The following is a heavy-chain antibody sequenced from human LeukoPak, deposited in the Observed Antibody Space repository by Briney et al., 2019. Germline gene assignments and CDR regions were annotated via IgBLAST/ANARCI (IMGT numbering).Heavy chain of an antibody. CDR3: AKLGSYSTGWIDY. V-gene: IGHV5-51*01. CDR1: GYSFTNFW. Sequence: GESLKISCKGSGYSFTNFWIGWVRQMPGKGLEWMGLIFPDDSDTTYSPSFQGQVTISVDKSTSTAYLHWSSLKASDTAMYYCAKLGSYSTGWIDYWGQGTVVTVSS. J-gene: IGHJ4*02. CDR2: IFPDDSDT. D-gene: IGHD6-19*01.